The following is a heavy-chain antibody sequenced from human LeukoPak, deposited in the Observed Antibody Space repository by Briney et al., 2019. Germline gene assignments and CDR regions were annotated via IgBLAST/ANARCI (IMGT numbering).Heavy chain of an antibody. CDR1: GYTFINYA. V-gene: IGHV1-18*01. CDR2: ISAYNGNT. J-gene: IGHJ4*02. CDR3: ARDEVAYCSGGSCYDLAY. D-gene: IGHD2-15*01. Sequence: ASVKVSCKASGYTFINYAINWVRQAPGQGLEWMGGISAYNGNTNYAQNLQGRVTMTTDTSTNTAYMELRSLRSDDTAVYYCARDEVAYCSGGSCYDLAYWGQGTLVTVSS.